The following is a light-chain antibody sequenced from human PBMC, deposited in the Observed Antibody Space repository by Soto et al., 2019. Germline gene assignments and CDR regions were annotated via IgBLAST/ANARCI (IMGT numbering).Light chain of an antibody. V-gene: IGKV3D-15*01. Sequence: ETVVTQSPATLSVYPGQRATLSCMASQSVSSNLAWYQQKPGQPPRLLIYDISTRATGIPTRFSGSGSGTEFTLTISSLQSEDFAVYYCQQYNSWPLTFGGGGNADIK. CDR2: DIS. J-gene: IGKJ3*01. CDR3: QQYNSWPLT. CDR1: QSVSSN.